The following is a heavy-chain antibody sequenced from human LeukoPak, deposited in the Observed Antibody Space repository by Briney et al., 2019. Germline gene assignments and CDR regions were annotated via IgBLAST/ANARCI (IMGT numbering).Heavy chain of an antibody. CDR3: AKDSPDY. Sequence: GGSLRLSCAASGFTFDDYAMHWVRQAPGKGLEWVSGISWNSGSIGYADSVKGRFTISRDNSKNTLYLQMNSLRAEDTAVYYCAKDSPDYWGQGTLVTVSS. V-gene: IGHV3-9*01. CDR2: ISWNSGSI. CDR1: GFTFDDYA. J-gene: IGHJ4*02.